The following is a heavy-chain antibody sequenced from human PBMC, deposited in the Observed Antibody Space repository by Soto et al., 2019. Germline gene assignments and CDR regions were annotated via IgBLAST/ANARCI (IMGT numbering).Heavy chain of an antibody. Sequence: QVQLQESGPGLVKPSETLSLTCTVSGGSISSYYWSWIRQPPGKGLEWIGYIYYSGSTNYNTSLKSRVTISVATSKNQFSLKLSSVTAADTAVYYCAGVLRYFDWLSWGQGTLVTVSS. V-gene: IGHV4-59*08. D-gene: IGHD3-9*01. CDR1: GGSISSYY. CDR3: AGVLRYFDWLS. CDR2: IYYSGST. J-gene: IGHJ4*02.